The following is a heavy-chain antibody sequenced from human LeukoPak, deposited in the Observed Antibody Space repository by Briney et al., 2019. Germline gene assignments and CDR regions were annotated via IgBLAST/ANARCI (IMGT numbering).Heavy chain of an antibody. CDR3: AKAGSHSSSWSGWFDP. V-gene: IGHV3-23*01. Sequence: GGSLRLSCAASGFTFSSYAMSWVRQAPGKGLEWVSAISGSGGSTYYADSVKGRFTISRDNAKNSLYLQMNSLRAEDTAVYYCAKAGSHSSSWSGWFDPWGQGTLVTVSS. D-gene: IGHD6-13*01. CDR2: ISGSGGST. J-gene: IGHJ5*02. CDR1: GFTFSSYA.